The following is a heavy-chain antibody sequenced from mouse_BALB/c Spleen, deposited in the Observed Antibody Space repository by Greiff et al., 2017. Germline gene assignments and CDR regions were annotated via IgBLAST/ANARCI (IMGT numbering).Heavy chain of an antibody. CDR3: ARKTYYGSSYDFDV. J-gene: IGHJ1*01. Sequence: QVQLKESGPGLVQPSQSLSITCTVSGFSLTSYGVHWVRQSPGKGLEWLGVIWSGGSTDYNAAFISRLSISKDNSKSQVFFKMNSLQANDTAIYYCARKTYYGSSYDFDVWGAGTTVTVSS. CDR2: IWSGGST. D-gene: IGHD1-1*01. V-gene: IGHV2-2*02. CDR1: GFSLTSYG.